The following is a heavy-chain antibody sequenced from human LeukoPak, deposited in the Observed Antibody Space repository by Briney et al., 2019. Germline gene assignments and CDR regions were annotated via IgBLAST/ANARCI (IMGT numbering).Heavy chain of an antibody. Sequence: PSETLSLTCTVSGGSISSYYWSWIRQPPGKGLEWIGYIYYSGSTNYNPSLKSRVTISVDTSKNQFSLKLSSVTAADTAVYYCARVGDSSGYYYEGRHPYYFDYWGQGTLVTVSS. D-gene: IGHD3-22*01. CDR2: IYYSGST. J-gene: IGHJ4*02. CDR1: GGSISSYY. CDR3: ARVGDSSGYYYEGRHPYYFDY. V-gene: IGHV4-59*01.